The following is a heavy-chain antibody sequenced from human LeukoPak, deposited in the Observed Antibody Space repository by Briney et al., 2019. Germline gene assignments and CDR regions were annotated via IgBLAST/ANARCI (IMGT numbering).Heavy chain of an antibody. D-gene: IGHD2-15*01. V-gene: IGHV3-74*01. J-gene: IGHJ3*02. CDR3: ARDLGRGVWLDAFDI. CDR2: INIDVSST. CDR1: EFTFSNYW. Sequence: PGRSLSLSCAGSEFTFSNYWMHWVRQAPGKGLVWVSRINIDVSSTNYADSVKARFTISRDNAKNTLYLQMNSLRAEDTAVYYCARDLGRGVWLDAFDIWGQGTMVSVSS.